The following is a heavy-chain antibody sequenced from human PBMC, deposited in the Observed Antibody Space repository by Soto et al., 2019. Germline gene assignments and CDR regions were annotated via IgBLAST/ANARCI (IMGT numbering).Heavy chain of an antibody. CDR1: GGSFSGYY. D-gene: IGHD3-16*02. CDR3: ARGFGYDYIWGSYRFRWFDP. V-gene: IGHV4-34*01. Sequence: ETLSLTCAVYGGSFSGYYWSWIRQPPGRGLEWIGEINHSGSTNYNPSLKSRVTISVDTSKNQFSLKLSSVTAADTAVYYCARGFGYDYIWGSYRFRWFDPWGQGTLVTVSS. J-gene: IGHJ5*02. CDR2: INHSGST.